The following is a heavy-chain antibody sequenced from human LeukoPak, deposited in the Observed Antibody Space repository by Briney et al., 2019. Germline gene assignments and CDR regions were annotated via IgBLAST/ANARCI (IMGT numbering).Heavy chain of an antibody. Sequence: GGSLRLSCAASGFTFSSYGMHWVRPAPGKGLEWVAFIRYDGSNKYYADSVKGRFTISRDNSKNTLYLQMNNLRAGDTAVYYCARAALVPAAMGPWFDPWGQGTLVTVSS. CDR1: GFTFSSYG. D-gene: IGHD2-2*01. CDR3: ARAALVPAAMGPWFDP. CDR2: IRYDGSNK. J-gene: IGHJ5*02. V-gene: IGHV3-30*02.